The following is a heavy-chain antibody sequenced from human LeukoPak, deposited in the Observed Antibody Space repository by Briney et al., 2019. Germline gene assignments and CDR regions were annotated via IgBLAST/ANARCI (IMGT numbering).Heavy chain of an antibody. Sequence: GGSLRLSCAASGFTFSSYSMNWVRQAPGKGLEWVSYISSSSSTIYYADSVKGRFTISRDKAKNSLYLQMNSLRAGDTAVYYCARGFRGWGGEYFDYWGQGTLVTVSS. J-gene: IGHJ4*02. CDR2: ISSSSSTI. V-gene: IGHV3-48*01. D-gene: IGHD7-27*01. CDR1: GFTFSSYS. CDR3: ARGFRGWGGEYFDY.